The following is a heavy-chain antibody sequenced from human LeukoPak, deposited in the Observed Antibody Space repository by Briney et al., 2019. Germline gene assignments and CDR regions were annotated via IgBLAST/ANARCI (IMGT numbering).Heavy chain of an antibody. D-gene: IGHD6-6*01. CDR2: INPNSGGT. CDR1: GYTFTGYY. J-gene: IGHJ2*01. V-gene: IGHV1-2*02. CDR3: ARDRIAARRRYWYFDL. Sequence: GASVKASCKASGYTFTGYYMHWVRQAPGQGLEWMGWINPNSGGTNYAQKFQGRVTMTRDTSISTAYMELSRLRSDDTAVYYCARDRIAARRRYWYFDLWGRGTLVTVSS.